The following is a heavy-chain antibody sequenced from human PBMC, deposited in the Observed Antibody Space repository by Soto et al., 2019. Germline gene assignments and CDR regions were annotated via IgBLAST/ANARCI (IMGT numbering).Heavy chain of an antibody. Sequence: ASVKVSCKASGFTFTSSAVQWVRQAREQRLEWIGWIVVGSGNTNYAQKFQERVTITRDMSTSTAYMELSSLRSEDTAVYYCAAGKRIQLWLKGYYYYGMDVWGQGTTVTVSS. D-gene: IGHD5-18*01. J-gene: IGHJ6*02. CDR3: AAGKRIQLWLKGYYYYGMDV. CDR2: IVVGSGNT. CDR1: GFTFTSSA. V-gene: IGHV1-58*01.